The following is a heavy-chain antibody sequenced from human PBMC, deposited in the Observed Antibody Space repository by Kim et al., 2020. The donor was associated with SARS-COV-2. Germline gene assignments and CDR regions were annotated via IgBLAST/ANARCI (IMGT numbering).Heavy chain of an antibody. CDR1: GGTFSSYA. Sequence: SVKVSCKASGGTFSSYAISWVRQAPGQGLEWMGGIIPIFGTANYAQKFQGRVTITADESTSTAYMELSSLRSEDTAVYYCARDKGYSGYDRWAFDIWGQGTMVTVSS. CDR2: IIPIFGTA. J-gene: IGHJ3*02. CDR3: ARDKGYSGYDRWAFDI. D-gene: IGHD5-12*01. V-gene: IGHV1-69*13.